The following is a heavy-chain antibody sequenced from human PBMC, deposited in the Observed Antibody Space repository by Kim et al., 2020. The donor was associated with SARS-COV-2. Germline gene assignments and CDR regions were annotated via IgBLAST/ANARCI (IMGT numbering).Heavy chain of an antibody. Sequence: GGSLRLSCAASGFTFSSYAMHWVRQAPGKGLEWVAVISSDGSNKYYADSVKGRFTISRDNSKNTLYLQMNSMRADDTAVYYCALEARRTVRGVIPYYFH. V-gene: IGHV3-30*04. J-gene: IGHJ4*01. CDR2: ISSDGSNK. CDR3: ALEARRTVRGVIPYYFH. D-gene: IGHD3-10*01. CDR1: GFTFSSYA.